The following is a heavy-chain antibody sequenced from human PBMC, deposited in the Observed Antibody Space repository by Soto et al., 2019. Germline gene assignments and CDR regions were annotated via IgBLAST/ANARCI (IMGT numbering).Heavy chain of an antibody. J-gene: IGHJ5*02. CDR1: GYTLTELS. CDR3: ATLVVVAASDWFDP. D-gene: IGHD2-15*01. V-gene: IGHV1-24*01. CDR2: FGPEDGET. Sequence: GASVKVSCKVSGYTLTELSMHWVRQAPGKGLEWMGGFGPEDGETIYAQKFQGRVTMTEDTSTDTAYMELSSLRSEDTAVYYCATLVVVAASDWFDPWGQGTLVTVS.